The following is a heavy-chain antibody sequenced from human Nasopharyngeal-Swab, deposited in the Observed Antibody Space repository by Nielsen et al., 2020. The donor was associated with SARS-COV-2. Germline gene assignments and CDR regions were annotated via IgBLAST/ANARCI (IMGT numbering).Heavy chain of an antibody. D-gene: IGHD2-2*01. Sequence: RQAPGKGLEWIGSIYYSGSTYYNSSLKSRVTISVDTSKNQFSLKLSSVTAADTAVYYCARRPNCSSTSCSYYYYYMDVWGKGTTVTVSS. V-gene: IGHV4-39*01. J-gene: IGHJ6*03. CDR3: ARRPNCSSTSCSYYYYYMDV. CDR2: IYYSGST.